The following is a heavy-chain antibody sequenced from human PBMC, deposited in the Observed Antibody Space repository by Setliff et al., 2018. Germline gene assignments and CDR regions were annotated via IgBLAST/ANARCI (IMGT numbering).Heavy chain of an antibody. CDR2: IYTSWST. J-gene: IGHJ4*02. V-gene: IGHV4-61*09. CDR3: ARASSGWYFDY. D-gene: IGHD6-19*01. CDR1: GDPMSSRRYY. Sequence: SETLSLTCTVSGDPMSSRRYYWAWIRQPAGKGLEWIGQIYTSWSTNYNPSLKSRVTISLDTSKNQFSLNLTSVTAADTAVYYCARASSGWYFDYWGRGTLVTVSS.